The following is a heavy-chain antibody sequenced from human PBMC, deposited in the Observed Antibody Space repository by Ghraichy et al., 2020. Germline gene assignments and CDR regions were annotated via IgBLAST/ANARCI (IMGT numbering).Heavy chain of an antibody. V-gene: IGHV3-30*04. J-gene: IGHJ5*02. CDR2: MSSDGSHK. CDR1: GFTFSTYA. Sequence: GGSLRLSCEASGFTFSTYALHWVRQAPGKGLEWVAVMSSDGSHKYYADSVKGRFTISRDNSKNTLYLQMDSLRAEDTAVYYCARDPDTEGVPSAPIHNWFDPWGQGTPVTVSS. D-gene: IGHD2-2*01. CDR3: ARDPDTEGVPSAPIHNWFDP.